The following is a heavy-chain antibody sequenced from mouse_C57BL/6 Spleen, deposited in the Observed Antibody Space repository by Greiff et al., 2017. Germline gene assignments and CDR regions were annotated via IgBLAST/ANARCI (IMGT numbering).Heavy chain of an antibody. J-gene: IGHJ4*01. CDR3: ARGPFITTVVDAMDY. Sequence: QVQLQQPGAELVKPGASVKLSCKASGYTFTSYWMHWVKQRPGRGLEWIGRIDPNSGGTKYNEKFKSKATLTVDKPSSTAYMQRSSLTSEDSAFYYCARGPFITTVVDAMDYWGQGTSVTVSS. D-gene: IGHD1-1*01. V-gene: IGHV1-72*01. CDR1: GYTFTSYW. CDR2: IDPNSGGT.